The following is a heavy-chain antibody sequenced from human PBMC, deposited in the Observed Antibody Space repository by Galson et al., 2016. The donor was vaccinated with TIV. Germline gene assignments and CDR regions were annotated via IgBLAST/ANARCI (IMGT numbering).Heavy chain of an antibody. V-gene: IGHV1-2*02. Sequence: SVKVSCKASGYKFIGYHVHWVRQAPGQGLEWMGWIKPNRGDTNVAQKFRGRVTMTRDTSITTAYLELSGLRSDDTAVDYCARGFGVLTGNYLPKDFDYWRQGTLVTVSS. D-gene: IGHD3-9*01. CDR3: ARGFGVLTGNYLPKDFDY. CDR2: IKPNRGDT. CDR1: GYKFIGYH. J-gene: IGHJ4*02.